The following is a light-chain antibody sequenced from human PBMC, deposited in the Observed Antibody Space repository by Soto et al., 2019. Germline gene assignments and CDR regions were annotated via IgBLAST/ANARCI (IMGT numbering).Light chain of an antibody. V-gene: IGLV2-14*01. CDR2: AVS. CDR1: SSDVGGYNH. J-gene: IGLJ3*02. Sequence: QSALTQPASVSGSPGQSITISFTGTSSDVGGYNHVSWYQHSPGKAPKLILFAVSDQPSGVSHRFSGSKSGNTASLTISGLQAEDEADYYCCSYTSLSTVVFGGGTNRTVL. CDR3: CSYTSLSTVV.